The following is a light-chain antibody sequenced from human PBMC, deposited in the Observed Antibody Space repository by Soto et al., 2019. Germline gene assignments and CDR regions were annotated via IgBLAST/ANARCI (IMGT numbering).Light chain of an antibody. CDR2: DAS. CDR3: QQRSNWPVT. V-gene: IGKV3-11*01. Sequence: EIVLTQSPGTLSLSPGERATLSCRASQSVSSYLAWYQQNPGQAPRLLIYDASTRATGISARFSGSGSGTDFTLTISSLEPEDFAVYYCQQRSNWPVTFGQGTKVDIK. J-gene: IGKJ1*01. CDR1: QSVSSY.